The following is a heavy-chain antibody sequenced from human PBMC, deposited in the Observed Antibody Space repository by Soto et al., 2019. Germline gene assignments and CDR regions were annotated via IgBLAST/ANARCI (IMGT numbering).Heavy chain of an antibody. CDR2: LGGSGTSK. D-gene: IGHD4-4*01. CDR1: GFSLSNSA. Sequence: EVQLLESGGGLVQPGGSLRLSCAASGFSLSNSAMSWVRQAPGKGLEWVSSLGGSGTSKFYADSVRGRFIISRDSSQNTLYLQLNSLRTEDTATYYCAKELHKSEYWGQGTLVTVSS. CDR3: AKELHKSEY. V-gene: IGHV3-23*01. J-gene: IGHJ4*02.